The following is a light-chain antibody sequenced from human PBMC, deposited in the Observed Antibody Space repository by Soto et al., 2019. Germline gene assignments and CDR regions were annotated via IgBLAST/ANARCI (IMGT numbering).Light chain of an antibody. V-gene: IGLV2-14*01. J-gene: IGLJ2*01. CDR2: DVS. Sequence: QSALTQPASVSGAPGQSITISCTATSSDVGGYNYVSWYQQHPGKAPKLMIYDVSNRPSGVSNRFSGSKSGNTASLTISGLQVEDEADYYCSSYTSSSTRVFGGGTKLTVL. CDR1: SSDVGGYNY. CDR3: SSYTSSSTRV.